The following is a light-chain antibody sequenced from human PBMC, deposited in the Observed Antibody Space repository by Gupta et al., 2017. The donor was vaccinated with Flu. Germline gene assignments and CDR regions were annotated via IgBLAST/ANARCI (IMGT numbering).Light chain of an antibody. Sequence: ERATLSCRASQSVSRYLAWYQQKPGQAPRLLIYDASNRATGIPARFSGGGSGTDFTLTISGLEPEDFAVYYCQQRSNRPPYTFGQGTKLKVK. CDR1: QSVSRY. CDR2: DAS. CDR3: QQRSNRPPYT. J-gene: IGKJ2*01. V-gene: IGKV3-11*01.